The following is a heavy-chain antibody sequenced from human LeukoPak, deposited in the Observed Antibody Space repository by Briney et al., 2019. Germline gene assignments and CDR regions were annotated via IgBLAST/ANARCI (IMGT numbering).Heavy chain of an antibody. Sequence: GGSLGLSCAASGFTFISFNIIWVRQAPGKGLEWVSCINDKSEYIIYADSVKGRFTISRDNAKNSVFLQMNSLRAEDTAVYYCAREGTGTWDDAFDIWGQGTMVTVSS. CDR1: GFTFISFN. CDR3: AREGTGTWDDAFDI. V-gene: IGHV3-21*01. D-gene: IGHD3-10*01. J-gene: IGHJ3*02. CDR2: INDKSEYI.